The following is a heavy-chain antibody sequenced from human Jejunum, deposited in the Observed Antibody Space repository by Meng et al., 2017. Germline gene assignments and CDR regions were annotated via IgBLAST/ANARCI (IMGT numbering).Heavy chain of an antibody. CDR2: INPYSGVA. D-gene: IGHD1-7*01. CDR3: AKEKGTGNYEDY. V-gene: IGHV1-2*06. CDR1: GYTFTDYY. J-gene: IGHJ4*02. Sequence: QVQLLKSGPEVRTPWASVKVSCKASGYTFTDYYIHWVRQAPGQGLEWMGRINPYSGVADFAQKFQGRVSMTRDTSITTAYMELRELTSDDTAVYFCAKEKGTGNYEDYWGQGTLVTVSS.